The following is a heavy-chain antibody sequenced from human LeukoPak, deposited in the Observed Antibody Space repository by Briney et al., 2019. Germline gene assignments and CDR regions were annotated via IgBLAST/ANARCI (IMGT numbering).Heavy chain of an antibody. D-gene: IGHD5-12*01. Sequence: GGSLRLSCAASGVTFSNYGMHWVRQAPGKGLDWVALISSNGNDKLYGDSVKGRFTISRDDSKSTLYLQMNSLRVEDTAVYYCTTKVIRGNSGDDYDDWGQGTLVTVSS. CDR2: ISSNGNDK. J-gene: IGHJ4*02. CDR3: TTKVIRGNSGDDYDD. V-gene: IGHV3-30*03. CDR1: GVTFSNYG.